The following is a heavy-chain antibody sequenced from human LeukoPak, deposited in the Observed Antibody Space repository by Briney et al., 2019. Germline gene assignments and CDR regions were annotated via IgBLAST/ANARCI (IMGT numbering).Heavy chain of an antibody. J-gene: IGHJ4*02. CDR3: TRGGTTLDY. Sequence: GGSLRLSCAASGFTFSSYWMHWVRQAPGKGLVWVSRINTDGSNTAYADSVKGRFSISRDNAKNTLYLQMNSLRAEDTAVYYCTRGGTTLDYWGQGTLVTVSS. CDR1: GFTFSSYW. D-gene: IGHD1-7*01. CDR2: INTDGSNT. V-gene: IGHV3-74*01.